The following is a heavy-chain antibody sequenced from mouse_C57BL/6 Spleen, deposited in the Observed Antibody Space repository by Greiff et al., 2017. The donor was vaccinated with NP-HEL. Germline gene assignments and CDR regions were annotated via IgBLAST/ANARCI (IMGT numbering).Heavy chain of an antibody. V-gene: IGHV1-69*01. CDR3: ARGTGTSFAY. CDR1: GYTFTSYW. CDR2: IDPSDSYT. J-gene: IGHJ3*01. D-gene: IGHD4-1*01. Sequence: QVQLKQPGAELVMPGASVKLSCKASGYTFTSYWMHWVKQRPGQGLEWIGEIDPSDSYTNYNQKFKGKSTLTVDESSSTAYMQLSSLTSEDSAVYYCARGTGTSFAYWGQGTLVTVSA.